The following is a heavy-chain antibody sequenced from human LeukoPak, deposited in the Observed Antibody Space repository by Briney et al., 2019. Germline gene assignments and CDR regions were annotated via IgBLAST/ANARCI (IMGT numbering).Heavy chain of an antibody. V-gene: IGHV3-23*01. CDR1: GLTFSSYA. CDR2: ISGRDSST. CDR3: ARVGPPSVVTMTFDF. D-gene: IGHD2-2*01. Sequence: GGSLSLSCAVSGLTFSSYAIRWARQARGKGLECVSAISGRDSSTYYADSVKGRFTISRDDSKNTLYLQMNSLRAEDTALYYCARVGPPSVVTMTFDFWGQGTLVTVSS. J-gene: IGHJ4*02.